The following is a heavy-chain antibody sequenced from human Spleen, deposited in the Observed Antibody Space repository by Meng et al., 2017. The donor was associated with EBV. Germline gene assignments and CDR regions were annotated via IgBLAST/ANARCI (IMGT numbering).Heavy chain of an antibody. J-gene: IGHJ3*01. V-gene: IGHV2-5*02. CDR2: IYGDDDK. D-gene: IGHD5-12*01. Sequence: QITFKGPGPALVKPTTTFTATCTFSGFSLTSSAVGVGWIRQSPGKALEWLALIYGDDDKRYSPSLRGRLTVSKGTSTNQVVLSLTNVDPVDTATYYCAHILIGYDAFDVWGLGTMVTVSS. CDR1: GFSLTSSAVG. CDR3: AHILIGYDAFDV.